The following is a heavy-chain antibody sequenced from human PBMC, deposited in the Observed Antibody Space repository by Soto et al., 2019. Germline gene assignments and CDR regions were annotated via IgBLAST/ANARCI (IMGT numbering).Heavy chain of an antibody. V-gene: IGHV3-7*03. CDR1: GSTFRSYW. CDR2: IRQDGGEK. CDR3: ARDSSTAVADY. Sequence: PGGSLRLSCAASGSTFRSYWMSWVRQAPGKGLEWVASIRQDGGEKYYVDSVKGRFTISRDNAKNSLYLQMNSLRAEDTAVYYCARDSSTAVADYWGQGTLVTVSS. D-gene: IGHD6-19*01. J-gene: IGHJ4*02.